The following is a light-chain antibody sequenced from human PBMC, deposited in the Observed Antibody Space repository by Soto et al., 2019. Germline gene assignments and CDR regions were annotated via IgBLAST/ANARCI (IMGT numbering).Light chain of an antibody. V-gene: IGLV2-14*01. CDR1: IDDVGAYNY. J-gene: IGLJ1*01. CDR2: DVN. Sequence: QSALTQTASVSGSPGQSITISCTGTIDDVGAYNYVSWYQQRPGSAPQLLIYDVNNRPSGASNRFSGSKSGHTAYLTISGLQTDDEANYHCASYTSTYTLVFGTGTKLTVL. CDR3: ASYTSTYTLV.